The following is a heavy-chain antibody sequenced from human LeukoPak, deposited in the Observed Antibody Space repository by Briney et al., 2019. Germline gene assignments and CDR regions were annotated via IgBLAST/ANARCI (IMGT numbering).Heavy chain of an antibody. J-gene: IGHJ5*02. Sequence: SETLSLTCAVYGGSFSGYYWSWIRQPPGKGLEWIGEINHSGSTNYNPSLKRRVTISEDTSKNQFSLQLRSVTAADTAVYYCARGPRFGELLWHWFDPWGQGTLVTVSS. D-gene: IGHD3-10*01. CDR1: GGSFSGYY. CDR2: INHSGST. CDR3: ARGPRFGELLWHWFDP. V-gene: IGHV4-34*01.